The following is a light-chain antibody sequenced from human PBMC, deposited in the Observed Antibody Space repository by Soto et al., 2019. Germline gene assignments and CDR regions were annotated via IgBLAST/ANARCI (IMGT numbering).Light chain of an antibody. CDR1: SSDVGYYHY. V-gene: IGLV2-14*03. Sequence: QSALTQPASVSGSPGKSITISCTGTSSDVGYYHYVSWYQHHPGKAPKLMIYDVDNRPSGVSDRFSGSKSGNTASLTISGLQAEDEADYYCNSYTSSGTYVLFGGGTKLTVL. J-gene: IGLJ2*01. CDR3: NSYTSSGTYVL. CDR2: DVD.